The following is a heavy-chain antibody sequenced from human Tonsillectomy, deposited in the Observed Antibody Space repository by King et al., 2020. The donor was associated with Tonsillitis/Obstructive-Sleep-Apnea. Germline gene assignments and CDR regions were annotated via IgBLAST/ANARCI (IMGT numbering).Heavy chain of an antibody. J-gene: IGHJ6*03. V-gene: IGHV4-39*01. D-gene: IGHD1-1*01. Sequence: MQLQESGPGLVKPSETLSLTCTVSIGSVSSSYYYWGWIRQPPGKGLEWIGSIYYDGTTYYNPSLQSRVTISVDTSKNTFSVQLNSVTAADTSIYYCARNARDTNYYYYLYVWGRGTRVTVSS. CDR2: IYYDGTT. CDR3: ARNARDTNYYYYLYV. CDR1: IGSVSSSYYY.